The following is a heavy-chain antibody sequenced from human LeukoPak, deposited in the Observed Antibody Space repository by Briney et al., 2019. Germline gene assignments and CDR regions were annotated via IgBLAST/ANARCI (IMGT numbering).Heavy chain of an antibody. CDR2: IIPIFGTA. J-gene: IGHJ4*02. D-gene: IGHD3-22*01. CDR1: GGTFSSYA. CDR3: ASSYYDSSGLVYFDY. V-gene: IGHV1-69*13. Sequence: GASVKVSCKASGGTFSSYAISWVRQAPGQGLEWMGGIIPIFGTANYAQKFQGRVTITADESTSAAYMELSSLRSEDTAVYYCASSYYDSSGLVYFDYWGQGTLVTVSS.